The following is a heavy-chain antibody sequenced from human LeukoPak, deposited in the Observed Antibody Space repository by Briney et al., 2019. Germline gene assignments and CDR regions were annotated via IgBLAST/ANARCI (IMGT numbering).Heavy chain of an antibody. V-gene: IGHV1-46*01. CDR1: GYTFTSYY. D-gene: IGHD2-15*01. J-gene: IGHJ5*02. CDR3: ARNNRYCSGGSCYFRWFDP. CDR2: INPSGGST. Sequence: GASVKVSCKASGYTFTSYYMHWVRQAPGLGLEWMGIINPSGGSTSYAQKFQGRVTMTRDTSTSTVYMELSSLRSEDTAVYYCARNNRYCSGGSCYFRWFDPWGQGTLVTVSS.